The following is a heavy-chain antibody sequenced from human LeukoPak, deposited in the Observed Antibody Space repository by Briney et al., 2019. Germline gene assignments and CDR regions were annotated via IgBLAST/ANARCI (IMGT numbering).Heavy chain of an antibody. Sequence: GGSLRLSCAASGFTFSSYAMHWVRQAPGKGLEWVAVISYDGSNKYYADSVKGRFTISRDNSKNTLYLQMNSLRAEDTAVYYCARVAYCGGDCYSGNWFDPWGQGTLVTVSS. CDR1: GFTFSSYA. D-gene: IGHD2-21*02. CDR2: ISYDGSNK. CDR3: ARVAYCGGDCYSGNWFDP. J-gene: IGHJ5*02. V-gene: IGHV3-30*14.